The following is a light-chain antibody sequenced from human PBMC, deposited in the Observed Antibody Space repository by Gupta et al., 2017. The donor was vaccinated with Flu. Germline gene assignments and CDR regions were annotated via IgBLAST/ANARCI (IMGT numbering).Light chain of an antibody. Sequence: EIVLRQFPATLSLSPGERATLSCRASQSVGTLAWYQQKPGQAPRLLIYDASTRAAGIPIRFSGSGSGADFTLTITSLEPEDFAFYYCQESTDWAGPTFGGGTKVEIK. V-gene: IGKV3-11*01. J-gene: IGKJ4*01. CDR3: QESTDWAGPT. CDR2: DAS. CDR1: QSVGT.